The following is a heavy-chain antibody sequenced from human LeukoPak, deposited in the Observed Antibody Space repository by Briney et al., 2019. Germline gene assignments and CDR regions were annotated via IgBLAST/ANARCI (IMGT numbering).Heavy chain of an antibody. J-gene: IGHJ4*02. V-gene: IGHV1-8*02. CDR2: MNPNSGNT. Sequence: GVPVKVSCKASGYTFTSYDINWVRQATGQGLEWMGWMNPNSGNTGFAQKFQGRVTMTRNTSTSTAYMELSSLTSEDTAVYYCARGDYYYYEDWGQGTLVTVSS. D-gene: IGHD3-22*01. CDR1: GYTFTSYD. CDR3: ARGDYYYYED.